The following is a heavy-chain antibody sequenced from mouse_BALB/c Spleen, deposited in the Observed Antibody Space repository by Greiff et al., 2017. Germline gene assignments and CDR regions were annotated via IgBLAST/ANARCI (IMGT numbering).Heavy chain of an antibody. D-gene: IGHD1-1*01. CDR2: IWRGGST. V-gene: IGHV2-5-1*01. CDR1: GFSLTSYG. Sequence: QVQLKESGPSLVQPSQSLSITCTVSGFSLTSYGVHWVRQSPGKGLEWLGVIWRGGSTDYNAAFMSRLSITKDNSKSQVFFKMNSLQADDTAIYYCAKEGFGNYGSSYENYFDYWGQGTTLTVSS. CDR3: AKEGFGNYGSSYENYFDY. J-gene: IGHJ2*01.